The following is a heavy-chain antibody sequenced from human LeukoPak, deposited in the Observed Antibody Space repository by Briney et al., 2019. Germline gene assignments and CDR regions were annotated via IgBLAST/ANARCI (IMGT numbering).Heavy chain of an antibody. Sequence: PGGSLRLSCAASGFTFSSYSMNWVRQAPGKGLEWVSSISSSSSYIYYADSVKGRFTISRDNAKNSLYLQMNSLRAEDTAVYYYARAFYYDSSGYYYVYYYYYGMDVWGQGTTVTVSS. CDR2: ISSSSSYI. D-gene: IGHD3-22*01. CDR1: GFTFSSYS. J-gene: IGHJ6*02. CDR3: ARAFYYDSSGYYYVYYYYYGMDV. V-gene: IGHV3-21*01.